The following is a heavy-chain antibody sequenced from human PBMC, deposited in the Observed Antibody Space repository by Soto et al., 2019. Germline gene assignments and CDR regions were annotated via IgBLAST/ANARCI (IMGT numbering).Heavy chain of an antibody. CDR1: GGTFSSYA. J-gene: IGHJ5*02. D-gene: IGHD3-22*01. V-gene: IGHV1-69*01. CDR2: IIPIFGTA. Sequence: QVPLVQSGAEVKKPGSSVKVSCKASGGTFSSYAISWVRQAPGQGLEWMGGIIPIFGTANYAQKFQGRVTITADESTSTAYMELSSLRSEDTAVYYCARDFNYYDSSGFPSAFDPWGQGTLVAVSS. CDR3: ARDFNYYDSSGFPSAFDP.